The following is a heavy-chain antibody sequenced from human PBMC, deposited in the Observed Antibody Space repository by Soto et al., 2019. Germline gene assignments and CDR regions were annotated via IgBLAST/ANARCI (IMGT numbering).Heavy chain of an antibody. CDR1: GGAISDARFY. CDR2: IYYTGTT. Sequence: QLQLQESGPGLVKPSETLSLTCSLSGGAISDARFYWGWIRQSPGRGLEWIVSIYYTGTTFFNPSLQSRVTISVDTSENQFSLKLYSVTAADTALYFCARQKWEQPKWFDPWGQGTLVIVSP. D-gene: IGHD1-26*01. V-gene: IGHV4-39*01. J-gene: IGHJ5*02. CDR3: ARQKWEQPKWFDP.